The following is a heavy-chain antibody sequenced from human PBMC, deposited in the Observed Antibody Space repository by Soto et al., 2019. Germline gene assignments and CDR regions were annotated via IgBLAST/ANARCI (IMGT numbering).Heavy chain of an antibody. CDR2: INSDGSST. V-gene: IGHV3-74*01. CDR1: VLTFSSYW. D-gene: IGHD1-26*01. CDR3: ARGRELLV. J-gene: IGHJ4*02. Sequence: GSLRLSCAPSVLTFSSYWMHWVRQAPGKGLVWVSRINSDGSSTSYADSVKGRFTISRDNAKNTLYLQMNSLRAEDTAGYYWARGRELLVWGQGTLVTVSS.